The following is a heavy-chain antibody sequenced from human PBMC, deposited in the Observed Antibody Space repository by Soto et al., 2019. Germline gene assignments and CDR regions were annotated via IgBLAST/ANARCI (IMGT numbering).Heavy chain of an antibody. J-gene: IGHJ4*02. CDR3: ARVDILTGYYPD. Sequence: QVQLVQSGAEVKKTGSSVKVSCKASGGTFSSYTISWVRQAPGQGLEWMGRIIPILGIANYAQKFQGRVTITADKSTSTAYMELSSLRSEDTAVYYCARVDILTGYYPDWGQGTLVTVSS. D-gene: IGHD3-9*01. CDR1: GGTFSSYT. CDR2: IIPILGIA. V-gene: IGHV1-69*02.